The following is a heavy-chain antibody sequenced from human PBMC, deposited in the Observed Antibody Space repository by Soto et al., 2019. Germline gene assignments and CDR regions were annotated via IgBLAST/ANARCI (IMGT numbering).Heavy chain of an antibody. D-gene: IGHD3-22*01. V-gene: IGHV4-59*01. CDR2: IYYSGST. Sequence: SETLSLTCTVSGGSISSYYWSWILQPPGKGLEWIGYIYYSGSTNYNPSLKSRVTISVDTSKNQFSLKLSSVTAADTAVYYCARVTRKHNYYDSSGYRYDFDYWGQGTLVTVSS. CDR3: ARVTRKHNYYDSSGYRYDFDY. J-gene: IGHJ4*02. CDR1: GGSISSYY.